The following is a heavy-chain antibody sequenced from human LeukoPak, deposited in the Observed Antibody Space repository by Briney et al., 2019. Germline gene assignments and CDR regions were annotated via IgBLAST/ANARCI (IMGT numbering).Heavy chain of an antibody. V-gene: IGHV3-21*01. CDR2: ISTSSSYI. CDR3: ASALRTSSLIAAHNY. Sequence: PGGSLRLSCAASGFTFSTFAMIWVRQPPGKGLEWVSSISTSSSYIYYADSVKGRFTISRDNAKKSLFLQMNSLRAEDTAVYYCASALRTSSLIAAHNYWGQGTLVTVSS. J-gene: IGHJ4*02. D-gene: IGHD6-13*01. CDR1: GFTFSTFA.